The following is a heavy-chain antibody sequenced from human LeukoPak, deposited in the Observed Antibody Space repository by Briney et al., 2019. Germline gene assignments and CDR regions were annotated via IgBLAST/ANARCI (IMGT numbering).Heavy chain of an antibody. CDR3: ARGRYYYDSSAYYYRFDP. D-gene: IGHD3-22*01. J-gene: IGHJ5*02. CDR1: GGSISNYY. Sequence: PSETLSLTCTVSGGSISNYYWSWIRQPAGKGLEWIGRIYTSGSTNYNPSLKSRVTMSVDTSQNQFSLKLSSVTAADTAVYYCARGRYYYDSSAYYYRFDPWGQGTLVTVSS. V-gene: IGHV4-4*07. CDR2: IYTSGST.